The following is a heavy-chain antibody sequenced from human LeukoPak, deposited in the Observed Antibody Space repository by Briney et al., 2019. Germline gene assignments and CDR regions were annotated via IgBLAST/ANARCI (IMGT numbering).Heavy chain of an antibody. Sequence: PSETLSLTCTVSGGSISSSSYYWGWIRQPPGKGLEWIGSIYYSGSTYYNPSLKSRVTISVDTSKNQFSLKLSSVTAADTAVYYCARGQRSYSSPRAPDYWGQGTLVTVSS. J-gene: IGHJ4*02. CDR2: IYYSGST. V-gene: IGHV4-39*07. D-gene: IGHD6-19*01. CDR3: ARGQRSYSSPRAPDY. CDR1: GGSISSSSYY.